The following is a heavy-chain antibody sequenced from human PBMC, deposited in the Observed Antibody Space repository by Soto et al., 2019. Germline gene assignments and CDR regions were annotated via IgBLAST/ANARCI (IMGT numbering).Heavy chain of an antibody. CDR1: GFTFSSYA. J-gene: IGHJ4*02. CDR3: AKDRGTVTMIVPYYFDY. CDR2: ISGSGGST. V-gene: IGHV3-23*01. D-gene: IGHD3-22*01. Sequence: GGSLRLSCAASGFTFSSYAMSWVRQAPGKGLEWVSAISGSGGSTYYADSVKGRFTISRDNSKNTLYLQMNSLRAEDTAVYYCAKDRGTVTMIVPYYFDYWGQGTLVTVSS.